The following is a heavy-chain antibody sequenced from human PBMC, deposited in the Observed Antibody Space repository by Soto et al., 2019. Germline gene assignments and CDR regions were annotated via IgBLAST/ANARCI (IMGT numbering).Heavy chain of an antibody. V-gene: IGHV4-59*01. CDR3: DKSRNSRLYFYDY. Sequence: SETLSLTCSVSGDFSSGYYWSWIRQPPGKGLEWIGYIYKTAITNYNPSLWSRVTISRDTSKNQFSLKLNSVTAADTAIYYCDKSRNSRLYFYDYWGQGTLVTVSS. J-gene: IGHJ4*02. CDR1: GDFSSGYY. D-gene: IGHD3-10*01. CDR2: IYKTAIT.